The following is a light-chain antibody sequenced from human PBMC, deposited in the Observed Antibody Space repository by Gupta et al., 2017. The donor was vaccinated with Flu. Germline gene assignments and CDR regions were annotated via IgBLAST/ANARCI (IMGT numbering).Light chain of an antibody. V-gene: IGLV2-14*03. J-gene: IGLJ3*02. CDR1: TSDIGFDIY. Sequence: TTSDIGFDIYISWYQQHPGKAPKLLIFEVNNRPSGVSNRFSGSKSDNTASLTISGLQPEDEAVYYCSSFTETNARVFGGGTKVNVL. CDR2: EVN. CDR3: SSFTETNARV.